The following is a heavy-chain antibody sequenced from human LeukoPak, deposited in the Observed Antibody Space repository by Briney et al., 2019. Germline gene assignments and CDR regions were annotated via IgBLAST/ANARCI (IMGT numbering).Heavy chain of an antibody. CDR3: ASTGYSYGLDY. V-gene: IGHV4-59*02. CDR2: VYYSGST. J-gene: IGHJ4*02. D-gene: IGHD5-18*01. Sequence: SEALSLTCVVSGGSVSGYYWGWIRQPPGRGLEWIGYVYYSGSTNYNPSFKSRITISVDTSRNQFSLQLSSVTAADTAVYYCASTGYSYGLDYWGQGTLVTVSS. CDR1: GGSVSGYY.